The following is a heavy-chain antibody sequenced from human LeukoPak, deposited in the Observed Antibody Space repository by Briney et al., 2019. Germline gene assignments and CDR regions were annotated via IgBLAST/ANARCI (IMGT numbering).Heavy chain of an antibody. V-gene: IGHV3-11*01. J-gene: IGHJ4*02. CDR1: GFTFYDYY. Sequence: GGSLRLSCAASGFTFYDYYMSWIRQAPGEGRDWVSYISNGGGHISYADSVKGPFTISRDNTKNSLYLHMDSLRADDTAVYYCARGFSSYPAEWGQGTLVTTSS. CDR3: ARGFSSYPAE. CDR2: ISNGGGHI. D-gene: IGHD3-16*02.